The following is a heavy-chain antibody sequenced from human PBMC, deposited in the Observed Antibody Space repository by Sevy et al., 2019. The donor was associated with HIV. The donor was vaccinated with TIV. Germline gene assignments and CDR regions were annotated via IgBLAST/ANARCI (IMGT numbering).Heavy chain of an antibody. CDR3: AIDYRMGSEYCSVWYGYFQH. D-gene: IGHD6-19*01. CDR2: ISCDGGST. CDR1: GFTFDDYT. J-gene: IGHJ1*01. V-gene: IGHV3-43*01. Sequence: GGSLRLSCAASGFTFDDYTMHWVRQAPGKGLEWVSLISCDGGSTYYADSVKGRFTISRDNSKNSLYLQMNSLRTEDTALYYCAIDYRMGSEYCSVWYGYFQHWGQGTLVTVSS.